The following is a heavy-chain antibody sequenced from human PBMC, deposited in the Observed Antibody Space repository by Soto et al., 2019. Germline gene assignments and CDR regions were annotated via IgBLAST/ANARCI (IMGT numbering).Heavy chain of an antibody. D-gene: IGHD5-12*01. CDR2: INHSGST. V-gene: IGHV4-34*01. Sequence: SETLSLTCAVYGGSFSGYYWSWIRQPPGKGLEWIGEINHSGSTNYNPSLKSRVTISVDTSKNQFSLKLSSVTAADTAVYYCARGNIVATITRDSFDYWGQGTLVTVSS. CDR1: GGSFSGYY. J-gene: IGHJ4*02. CDR3: ARGNIVATITRDSFDY.